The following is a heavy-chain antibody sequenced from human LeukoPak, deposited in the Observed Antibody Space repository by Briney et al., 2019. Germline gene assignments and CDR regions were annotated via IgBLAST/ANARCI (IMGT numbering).Heavy chain of an antibody. D-gene: IGHD2-2*01. J-gene: IGHJ6*02. CDR3: ARGYCSSTSCYPSGYYGMDV. CDR1: GGSISSYY. Sequence: SETLSLTCTVSGGSISSYYWSWIRQPPGKGLEWIGYIYYSGSTNYNPSLKSRVTISVDTSKNQFSLKLSSVIAADTAVYYCARGYCSSTSCYPSGYYGMDVWGQGTTVTVSS. CDR2: IYYSGST. V-gene: IGHV4-59*01.